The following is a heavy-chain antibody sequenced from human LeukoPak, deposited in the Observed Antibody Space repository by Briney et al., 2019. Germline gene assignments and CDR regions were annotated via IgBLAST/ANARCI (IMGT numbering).Heavy chain of an antibody. Sequence: SETLSLTCAVYGGSFSGYHWSWIRQPPGKGLEWIGEINHSGSTNYNPSLKSRVTISVDTSKNQFSLKLSSVTAADTAVYYCASLSQDYYDSSGYYYFDYWGQGTLVTVSS. D-gene: IGHD3-22*01. J-gene: IGHJ4*02. CDR2: INHSGST. CDR3: ASLSQDYYDSSGYYYFDY. V-gene: IGHV4-34*01. CDR1: GGSFSGYH.